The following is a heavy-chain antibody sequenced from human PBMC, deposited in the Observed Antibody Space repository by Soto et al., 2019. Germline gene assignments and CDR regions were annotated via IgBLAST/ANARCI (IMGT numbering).Heavy chain of an antibody. CDR2: ISSSSSYI. J-gene: IGHJ6*02. D-gene: IGHD6-13*01. CDR1: GFTFSSYS. Sequence: GGSLRLSCAASGFTFSSYSMNWVRQAPGKGLEWVSSISSSSSYIYYADSVKGRFTTSRDNAKNSLYLQMNSLSAEDTAVYYCARGGYSLYRMNVWGQGTTVTVSS. CDR3: ARGGYSLYRMNV. V-gene: IGHV3-21*01.